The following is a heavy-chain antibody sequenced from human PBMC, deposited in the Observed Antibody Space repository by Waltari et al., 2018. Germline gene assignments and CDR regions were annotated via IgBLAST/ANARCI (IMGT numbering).Heavy chain of an antibody. J-gene: IGHJ4*02. Sequence: QVQLVESGGGVVQPGGSLRLSCAESGFTFSSHGMHWVRQAPGKGLEWVAFIRYDGSNKYYADSVKGRFTISRDNSKNTLYLQMNSLRAEDTAVYYCARDNDLYSSSVVPLDYWGQGTLVTVSS. CDR1: GFTFSSHG. CDR3: ARDNDLYSSSVVPLDY. D-gene: IGHD6-6*01. CDR2: IRYDGSNK. V-gene: IGHV3-30*02.